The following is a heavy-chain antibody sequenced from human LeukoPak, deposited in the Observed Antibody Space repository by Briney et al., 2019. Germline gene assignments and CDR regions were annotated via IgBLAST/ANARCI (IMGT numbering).Heavy chain of an antibody. Sequence: GGSLRLSCAASGFTFSSYGMHWVRQAPGKGLEWVAVISYDGSNKYYADSVKGRFTISRDNSKNTLYLQMNSLRAEDTAVYYCAKDKIRGAAGTGEEVFDYWGQGTLVTVSS. CDR2: ISYDGSNK. CDR1: GFTFSSYG. CDR3: AKDKIRGAAGTGEEVFDY. J-gene: IGHJ4*02. D-gene: IGHD6-13*01. V-gene: IGHV3-30*18.